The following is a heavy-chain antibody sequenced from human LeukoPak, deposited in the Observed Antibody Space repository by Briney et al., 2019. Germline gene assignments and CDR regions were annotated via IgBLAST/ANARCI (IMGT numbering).Heavy chain of an antibody. CDR2: VYYTGST. Sequence: PSETLSLTCIVSGDSISSYYWSWIRQPPGKGLEWVGYVYYTGSTNYNPSLKSRVTISIDTSKNQFSLKLNFVTAADTAAYYCARHPSAYCGGDCFDYWGQGTLVTVSS. V-gene: IGHV4-59*08. D-gene: IGHD2-21*01. CDR1: GDSISSYY. CDR3: ARHPSAYCGGDCFDY. J-gene: IGHJ4*02.